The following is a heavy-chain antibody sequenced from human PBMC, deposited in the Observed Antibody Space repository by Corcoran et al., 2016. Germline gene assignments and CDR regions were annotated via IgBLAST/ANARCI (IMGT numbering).Heavy chain of an antibody. CDR2: IFSNDEK. D-gene: IGHD5-12*01. J-gene: IGHJ4*02. CDR3: ALIQRSGYDIRSFDY. Sequence: QVTLKESGPVLVKPTETLTLTCTVSGFSLSNARMGVSWIRQPPGKALEWLAHIFSNDEKSYSTSLKSRLTISKDTSKSQVVLTMTNMDPVDTATYYCALIQRSGYDIRSFDYWCQGTLVTVSS. V-gene: IGHV2-26*01. CDR1: GFSLSNARMG.